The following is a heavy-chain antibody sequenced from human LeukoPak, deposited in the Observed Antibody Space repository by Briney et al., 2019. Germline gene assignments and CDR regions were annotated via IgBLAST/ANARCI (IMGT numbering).Heavy chain of an antibody. D-gene: IGHD6-13*01. CDR2: FDPEDGKT. Sequence: ASVKVSCKVSGYTLTELSMFWVRQAPRKGLEWMGSFDPEDGKTVYAQKFQGRVTMTEDTSTDTAYIELSSLRSEDTAVYYCATGYLVTAGLMDVWGQGTTVTVSS. J-gene: IGHJ6*02. V-gene: IGHV1-24*01. CDR1: GYTLTELS. CDR3: ATGYLVTAGLMDV.